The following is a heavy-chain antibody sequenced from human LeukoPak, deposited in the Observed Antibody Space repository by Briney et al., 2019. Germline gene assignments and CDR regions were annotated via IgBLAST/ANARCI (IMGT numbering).Heavy chain of an antibody. CDR3: AKDREWFGELLRYFDY. CDR1: GFTFSSYG. V-gene: IGHV3-21*01. J-gene: IGHJ4*02. D-gene: IGHD3-10*01. Sequence: PGGSLRLSCAAAGFTFSSYGMNWVRQAPGKGLEWVSSISSSSSYIYYADSVKGRFTISRDNSKNTLYLQMNSLRAEDTAVYYCAKDREWFGELLRYFDYWGQGTLVTVSS. CDR2: ISSSSSYI.